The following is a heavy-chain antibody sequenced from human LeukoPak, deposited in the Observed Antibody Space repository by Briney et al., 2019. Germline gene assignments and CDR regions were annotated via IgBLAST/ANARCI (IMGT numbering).Heavy chain of an antibody. CDR1: GFTFSSYA. CDR2: ISGSGGST. J-gene: IGHJ4*02. V-gene: IGHV3-23*01. CDR3: ARDPGLHSSGWYMDY. D-gene: IGHD6-19*01. Sequence: QPGGSLRLSCAASGFTFSSYAMSWVRQAPGKGLEWVSAISGSGGSTYYAGSVKGRFTISRDNSKNTLYLQMNSLRAEDTAVYYCARDPGLHSSGWYMDYWGQGTLVTVSS.